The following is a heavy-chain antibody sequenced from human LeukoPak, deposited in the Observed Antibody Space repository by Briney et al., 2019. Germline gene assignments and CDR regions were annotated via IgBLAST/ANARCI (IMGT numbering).Heavy chain of an antibody. CDR2: VSYSGST. D-gene: IGHD3-22*01. J-gene: IGHJ4*02. CDR1: GGSISSYY. Sequence: SETLSLTCTVSGGSISSYYWSWVRQPPGKGLEWIGYVSYSGSTNYNPSLQSRVTISVDTSKNQFSLKLSSVTAADTAVYYCARVDSSGSYQWVDYWGQGTLVTVSS. CDR3: ARVDSSGSYQWVDY. V-gene: IGHV4-59*01.